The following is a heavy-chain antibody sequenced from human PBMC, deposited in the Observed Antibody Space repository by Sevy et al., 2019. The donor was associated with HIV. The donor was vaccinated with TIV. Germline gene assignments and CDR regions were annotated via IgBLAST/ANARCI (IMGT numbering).Heavy chain of an antibody. CDR2: VNPSGGST. CDR1: GYTFTSYY. V-gene: IGHV1-46*01. Sequence: ASVKVSCKASGYTFTSYYMNWVRQAPGQGLEWMGIVNPSGGSTSYAQKFQGRVTMTRDTSTSTVYMELSRLRSEDTAVYYCARGSSGRSGWFDPWGQGTLVTVSS. CDR3: ARGSSGRSGWFDP. J-gene: IGHJ5*02. D-gene: IGHD6-19*01.